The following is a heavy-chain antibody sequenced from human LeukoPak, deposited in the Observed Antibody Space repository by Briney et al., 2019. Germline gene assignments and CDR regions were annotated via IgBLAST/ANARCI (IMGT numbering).Heavy chain of an antibody. V-gene: IGHV4-34*01. CDR1: GGSFSGFY. Sequence: SETLSLTCAVSGGSFSGFYWSWIRQPPGKGLEWIGEMHHSGATSYKPSLRSRVTISGGTSKNQFSLNLNSVTAADTAVPYCARGILGYYYFDLWGRGTLVTVSS. CDR3: ARGILGYYYFDL. D-gene: IGHD2/OR15-2a*01. CDR2: MHHSGAT. J-gene: IGHJ2*01.